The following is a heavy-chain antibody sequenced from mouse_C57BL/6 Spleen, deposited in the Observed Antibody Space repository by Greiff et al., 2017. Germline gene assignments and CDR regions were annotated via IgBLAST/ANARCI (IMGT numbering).Heavy chain of an antibody. CDR2: IDPTVGGT. CDR3: ARSATIVTRDYFDY. D-gene: IGHD2-5*01. J-gene: IGHJ2*01. Sequence: QVQLQQPGAELVKPGASVKLSCKASGYTFTSYWMHWVKQRPGRGLEWIGRIDPTVGGTKYNEKFKSKATLTVDKPSSTAYMQLSSLTSEDSAVYYCARSATIVTRDYFDYWGQGTTLTVSS. V-gene: IGHV1-72*01. CDR1: GYTFTSYW.